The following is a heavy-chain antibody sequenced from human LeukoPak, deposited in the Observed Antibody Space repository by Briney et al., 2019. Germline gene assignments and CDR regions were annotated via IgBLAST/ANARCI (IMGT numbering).Heavy chain of an antibody. J-gene: IGHJ4*02. CDR1: GFTFRRYW. CDR3: TRDSPGYGAYDFD. D-gene: IGHD5-12*01. Sequence: GGSLRLSCAASGFTFRRYWMSWVRQAPGKGLEWVGNINEDESKEYYMDSVKGRFTISRDNAKNSLYLQMNNLRAEDTAVYYCTRDSPGYGAYDFDWGQGTLVTVSS. V-gene: IGHV3-7*04. CDR2: INEDESKE.